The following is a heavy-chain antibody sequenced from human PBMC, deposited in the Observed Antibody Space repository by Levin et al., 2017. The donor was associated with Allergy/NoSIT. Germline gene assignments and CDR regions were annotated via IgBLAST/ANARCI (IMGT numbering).Heavy chain of an antibody. D-gene: IGHD4-17*01. V-gene: IGHV3-23*01. Sequence: GGSLRLSCAASGFTFSSYAMSWVRQAPGKGLEWVSAISGSGGSTYYADSVKGRFTISRDNSKNTLYLQMNSLRAEDTAVYYCANSYGDYSYYYYGMDVWGQGTTVTVSS. J-gene: IGHJ6*02. CDR2: ISGSGGST. CDR1: GFTFSSYA. CDR3: ANSYGDYSYYYYGMDV.